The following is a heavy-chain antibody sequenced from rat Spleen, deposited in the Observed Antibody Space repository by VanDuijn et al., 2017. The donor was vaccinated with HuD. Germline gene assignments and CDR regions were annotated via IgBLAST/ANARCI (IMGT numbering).Heavy chain of an antibody. CDR1: GFAFSDYD. CDR3: AKDRGHGSPDY. V-gene: IGHV5-27*01. D-gene: IGHD1-3*01. Sequence: EVQLVESGGGLVQPGRSLKLSCAASGFAFSDYDMAWVRQAPTKGLEWVASISTSGGSTYYRDSVRGRFTMSRDNAENTICLQMNGLRSEDTATYYCAKDRGHGSPDYWGQGVMVTVSS. J-gene: IGHJ2*01. CDR2: ISTSGGST.